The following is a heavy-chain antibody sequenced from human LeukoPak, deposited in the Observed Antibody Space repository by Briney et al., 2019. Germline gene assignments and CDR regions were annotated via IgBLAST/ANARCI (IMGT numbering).Heavy chain of an antibody. CDR3: ATDPYGDSLFRY. Sequence: ASVNVSCKVSGYTLTELSMHWVRQAPGKGLEWMGGFDPEDGETTYAQKFQGRVTMTEDTSTDTAYMELSSLRSEDTAVYYCATDPYGDSLFRYWGQGTLVTVSS. V-gene: IGHV1-24*01. J-gene: IGHJ4*02. CDR2: FDPEDGET. D-gene: IGHD4-17*01. CDR1: GYTLTELS.